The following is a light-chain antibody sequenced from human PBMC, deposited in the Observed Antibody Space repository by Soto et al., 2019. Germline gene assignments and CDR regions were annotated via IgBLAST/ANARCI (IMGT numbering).Light chain of an antibody. Sequence: DIKMTQSPSTLSASVGDRVTITCRASQSISSWLAWYQQKPGKAPKTLIHDASSLESGVPSRFSGSGSGTEFTLTISSLQPDDFATYYCQQYDSYSRTFGQGTKVEIK. CDR3: QQYDSYSRT. J-gene: IGKJ1*01. CDR1: QSISSW. CDR2: DAS. V-gene: IGKV1-5*01.